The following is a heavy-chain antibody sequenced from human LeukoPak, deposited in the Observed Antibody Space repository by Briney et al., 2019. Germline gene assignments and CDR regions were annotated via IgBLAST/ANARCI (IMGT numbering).Heavy chain of an antibody. J-gene: IGHJ4*02. CDR1: GFTFSSYA. V-gene: IGHV3-23*01. Sequence: WGFLRLSCAASGFTFSSYAMSWVRQAPGKGLEWVSAISGSGGSTYYADSVKGRFTISRDNSKNTLYLQMNSLRAEDTAVYYCAKASDFWCGYQEGIDYWGQGTLVTVSS. CDR3: AKASDFWCGYQEGIDY. CDR2: ISGSGGST. D-gene: IGHD3-3*01.